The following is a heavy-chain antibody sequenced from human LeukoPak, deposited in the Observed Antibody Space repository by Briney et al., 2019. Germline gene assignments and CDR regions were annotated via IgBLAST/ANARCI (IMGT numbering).Heavy chain of an antibody. D-gene: IGHD3-22*01. J-gene: IGHJ4*02. CDR3: ARVMYYYDSSGSPYFDY. Sequence: PGRSLRLSCAASGFTFSSYAMHWVRQAPGKGLEWVSVIYSGGSTYYADSVKGRFTISRDNSKNTLYLQMNSLRAEDTAVYFCARVMYYYDSSGSPYFDYWGQGTLVTVSS. V-gene: IGHV3-53*01. CDR2: IYSGGST. CDR1: GFTFSSYA.